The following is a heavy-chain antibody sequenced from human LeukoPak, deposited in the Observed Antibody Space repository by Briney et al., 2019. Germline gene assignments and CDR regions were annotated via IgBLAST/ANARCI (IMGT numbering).Heavy chain of an antibody. Sequence: SETLSLTCTVSGGSISSYYWSWIRQPAGKGLEWIGRIYTSGSTNYNPSLKSRVTISVDTSKNQFSLKLSSVTAADTAVYYCAREGLGMWEYYFDYWGQGTLVTVSS. J-gene: IGHJ4*02. V-gene: IGHV4-4*07. CDR2: IYTSGST. CDR1: GGSISSYY. D-gene: IGHD7-27*01. CDR3: AREGLGMWEYYFDY.